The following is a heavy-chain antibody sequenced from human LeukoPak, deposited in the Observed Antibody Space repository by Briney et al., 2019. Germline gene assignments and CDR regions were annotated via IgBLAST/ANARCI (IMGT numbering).Heavy chain of an antibody. D-gene: IGHD2-2*01. V-gene: IGHV3-23*01. CDR2: ISGSGGST. Sequence: GGSLRLSCAASGFTFSSYAMSWVRQAPGKGLEWVSAISGSGGSTYYADSVKGRFTISRDNSKNTLYLQMNSLRAEDTAVYYCAKDHCSSTSCYLEYYGMDVWGKGTTVTVSS. CDR1: GFTFSSYA. J-gene: IGHJ6*04. CDR3: AKDHCSSTSCYLEYYGMDV.